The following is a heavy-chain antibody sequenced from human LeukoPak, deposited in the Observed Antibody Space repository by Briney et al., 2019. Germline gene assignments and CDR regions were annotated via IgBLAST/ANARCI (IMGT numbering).Heavy chain of an antibody. CDR3: ARFCGGDCYRN. D-gene: IGHD2-21*02. CDR1: GYTFTGYY. V-gene: IGHV1-2*06. CDR2: INPNSGGT. J-gene: IGHJ4*02. Sequence: ASVKVSCKXSGYTFTGYYMHWVRQAPGQGLEWMGRINPNSGGTNYSQKFQGRVTMTRDTSISTAYMELSRLRSDDTAVYYCARFCGGDCYRNWGQGTLVTVSS.